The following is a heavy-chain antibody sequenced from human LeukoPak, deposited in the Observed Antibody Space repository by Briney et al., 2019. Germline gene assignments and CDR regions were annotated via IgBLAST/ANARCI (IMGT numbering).Heavy chain of an antibody. J-gene: IGHJ4*02. CDR2: IYPGDSDT. Sequence: GESLKISCKGSGYSFTSYWIGWVRQMPGKGLEWMGIIYPGDSDTRYSPSFQGQVTISADKSISTAYLQWSSLRAEDTAVYYCARESTDCGSTSCYIPYLDYWGQGTLVTVSS. CDR1: GYSFTSYW. CDR3: ARESTDCGSTSCYIPYLDY. V-gene: IGHV5-51*01. D-gene: IGHD2-2*02.